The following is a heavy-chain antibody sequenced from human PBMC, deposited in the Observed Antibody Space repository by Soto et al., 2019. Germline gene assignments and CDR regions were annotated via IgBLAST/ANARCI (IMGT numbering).Heavy chain of an antibody. J-gene: IGHJ4*02. CDR1: GGSISSSSYY. CDR2: IYYSGST. Sequence: QLQLQESGPGLVKPSETLSLTCTVSGGSISSSSYYWGWIRQPPGKGLEWIGSIYYSGSTYYNPSLKSRVTISVDTSKNQFSLKLSSVTAADTAVYYCARLIPSESSCYFDYWGQGTLVTVSS. CDR3: ARLIPSESSCYFDY. D-gene: IGHD2-15*01. V-gene: IGHV4-39*01.